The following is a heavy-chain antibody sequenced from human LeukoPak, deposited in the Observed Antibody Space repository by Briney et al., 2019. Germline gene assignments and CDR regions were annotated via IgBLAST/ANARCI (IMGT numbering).Heavy chain of an antibody. V-gene: IGHV3-53*01. Sequence: GGSLRLSCAASGFTVSSNYMSWVRQAPGKGLEWVPVIYSGGSTYYADSVKGRFTISRDNSKNTLYLQMNSLRAEDTAVYYCARDNRYSYGYFSHFDYWGQGTLVTVSS. CDR2: IYSGGST. CDR1: GFTVSSNY. CDR3: ARDNRYSYGYFSHFDY. J-gene: IGHJ4*02. D-gene: IGHD5-18*01.